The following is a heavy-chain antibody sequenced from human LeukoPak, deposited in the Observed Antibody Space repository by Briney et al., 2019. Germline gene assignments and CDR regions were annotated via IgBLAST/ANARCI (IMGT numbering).Heavy chain of an antibody. CDR2: VSGSPDTT. V-gene: IGHV3-23*01. D-gene: IGHD3-10*01. J-gene: IGHJ4*02. Sequence: PGGSLRLSCAASGFTFSSYAMSWVRQAPGEGLEWVSTVSGSPDTTYYSDSVKGRFTISRDNSKNTLYLQMNSLRAEDTAVYYCAKEPLSGGAYYFDYWGQGTLVTVSS. CDR1: GFTFSSYA. CDR3: AKEPLSGGAYYFDY.